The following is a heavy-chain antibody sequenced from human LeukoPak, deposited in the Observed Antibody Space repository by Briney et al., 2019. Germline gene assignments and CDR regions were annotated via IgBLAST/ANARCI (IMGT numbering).Heavy chain of an antibody. V-gene: IGHV3-23*01. Sequence: GGSLRLSCAASGFTFSSYAMSWVRQAPGKGLEWVSSISASGDNTYYADSVKGRFTISRDNAKNTLYLQMNSLKAEDTAVYYCARTFRGYDAFDIWGQGTMVTVSS. CDR2: ISASGDNT. CDR1: GFTFSSYA. J-gene: IGHJ3*02. D-gene: IGHD3-22*01. CDR3: ARTFRGYDAFDI.